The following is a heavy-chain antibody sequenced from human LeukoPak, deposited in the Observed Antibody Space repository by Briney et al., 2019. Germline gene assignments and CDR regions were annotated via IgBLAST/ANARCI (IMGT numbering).Heavy chain of an antibody. Sequence: GGSLRLSCAASGFTFSSYSMTWVRQTPGKGLEWVSSISSSSSYIYYADSVKGRFTISRDNAKNSLYLQMNSLRAEDTAVYYCASFASYYDFWSGLGHYYYGMDVWGQGTTVTVSS. V-gene: IGHV3-21*01. D-gene: IGHD3-3*01. CDR1: GFTFSSYS. CDR2: ISSSSSYI. J-gene: IGHJ6*02. CDR3: ASFASYYDFWSGLGHYYYGMDV.